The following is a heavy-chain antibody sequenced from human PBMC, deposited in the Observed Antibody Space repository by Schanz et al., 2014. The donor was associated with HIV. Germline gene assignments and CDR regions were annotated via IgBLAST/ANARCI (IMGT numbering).Heavy chain of an antibody. CDR3: AQMGAFAAFEI. V-gene: IGHV3-30*18. CDR2: TSSDGSGK. Sequence: VQLLESGGGVVQPGRSLRLSCAASGFSFSDFALHWVRQAPGRGLEWLAVTSSDGSGKFYVDSVKGRFTISRDNSRNTLFLQMDSLRVDDTAVYYCAQMGAFAAFEIWGHGTVVTVSS. D-gene: IGHD3-16*01. J-gene: IGHJ3*02. CDR1: GFSFSDFA.